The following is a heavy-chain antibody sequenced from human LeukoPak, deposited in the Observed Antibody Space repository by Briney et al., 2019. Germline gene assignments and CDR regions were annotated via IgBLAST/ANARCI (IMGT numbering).Heavy chain of an antibody. V-gene: IGHV3-7*03. CDR2: IKQDGSEK. CDR1: GFTFSSYW. CDR3: ARASQLWFGESLIDY. D-gene: IGHD3-10*01. J-gene: IGHJ4*02. Sequence: GGSLRLSCAASGFTFSSYWMSWVRQAPGKGLEWVTNIKQDGSEKYYVDSVKGRFTISRDNAKNSLYLQMNSLRAEDTAVYYCARASQLWFGESLIDYWGQGTLVTVSS.